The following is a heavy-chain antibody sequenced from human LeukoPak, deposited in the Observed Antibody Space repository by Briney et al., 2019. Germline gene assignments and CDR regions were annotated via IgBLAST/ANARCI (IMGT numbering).Heavy chain of an antibody. CDR2: IYYSGST. D-gene: IGHD6-19*01. V-gene: IGHV4-39*01. CDR1: GGSISSYY. J-gene: IGHJ6*02. CDR3: ARHLDSSGWADYYYYGMDV. Sequence: SETLSLTCTVSGGSISSYYWGWIRQPPGKGLEWIGSIYYSGSTYHNPSLKSRVTISVDTSKNQLSLKLSSVTAADTAVYYCARHLDSSGWADYYYYGMDVWGQGTTVTVSS.